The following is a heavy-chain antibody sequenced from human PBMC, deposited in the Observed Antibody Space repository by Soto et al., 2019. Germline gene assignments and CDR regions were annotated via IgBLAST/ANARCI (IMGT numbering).Heavy chain of an antibody. D-gene: IGHD3-10*01. CDR1: GGSISSYY. J-gene: IGHJ3*02. V-gene: IGHV4-59*01. CDR2: IYYSGST. Sequence: QVQLQESGPGLVKPSETLSLTCTVSGGSISSYYWSWIRQPPGKGLEWIGYIYYSGSTNYNPSHKSRVTISVDTSKNQFSLKLSSVTAADTAVYYCARVWGGAFDIWGQGKMVTVSS. CDR3: ARVWGGAFDI.